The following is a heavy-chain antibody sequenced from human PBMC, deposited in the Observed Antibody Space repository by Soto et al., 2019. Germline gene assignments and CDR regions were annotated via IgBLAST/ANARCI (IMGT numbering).Heavy chain of an antibody. CDR1: GFTFSSYG. Sequence: GGSLRLSCAASGFTFSSYGMHWVRQAPGKGLEWVAVISYDGSNKYYADSVKGRFTISRDNSKNTLYLQMNSLRAEDTAVYYCAKDRGGQNYYYMDVWGKGTTVTVSS. J-gene: IGHJ6*03. CDR2: ISYDGSNK. CDR3: AKDRGGQNYYYMDV. V-gene: IGHV3-30*18.